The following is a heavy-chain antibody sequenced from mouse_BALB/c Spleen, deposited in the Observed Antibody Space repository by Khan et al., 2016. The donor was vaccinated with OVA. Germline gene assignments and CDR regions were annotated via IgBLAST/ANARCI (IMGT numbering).Heavy chain of an antibody. CDR1: GFTFSSFG. D-gene: IGHD2-5*01. Sequence: EVMLVESGGDLVKPGGSLKLSCAASGFTFSSFGMSWIRQTPDKRLEWVATISSGGSYTYYPDSVKGRFTISRDNAKNTLYLQMSNLKSEDTAMYYCARQYSNSCFEYWGQGTTLTVSS. CDR2: ISSGGSYT. J-gene: IGHJ2*01. V-gene: IGHV5-6*01. CDR3: ARQYSNSCFEY.